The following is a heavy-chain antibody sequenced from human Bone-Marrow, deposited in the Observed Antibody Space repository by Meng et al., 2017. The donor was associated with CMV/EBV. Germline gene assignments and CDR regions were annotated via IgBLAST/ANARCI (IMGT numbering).Heavy chain of an antibody. Sequence: VSVKVSCKATGYTFTSYYMHWVRQAPGQGLEWMGIINPSGGSTSYAQKFQGRVTMTRDTSTSTVYMELSSLRSEDTAVYYCARITQTYYYDSSGYENAFDIWGQGTMVTVSS. V-gene: IGHV1-46*01. CDR2: INPSGGST. D-gene: IGHD3-22*01. CDR3: ARITQTYYYDSSGYENAFDI. J-gene: IGHJ3*02. CDR1: GYTFTSYY.